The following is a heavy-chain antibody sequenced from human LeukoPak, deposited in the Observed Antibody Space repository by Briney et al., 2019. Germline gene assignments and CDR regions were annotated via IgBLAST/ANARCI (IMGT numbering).Heavy chain of an antibody. Sequence: SGTLSLTCAVSGGSISSSNWWSWVRQPPGKGLEWIGSIYYSGSTYYNPSLKSRVTISVDTSKNQFSLKLSSVTAADTAVYYCASSEYSLEQFDYWGQGTLVTVSS. CDR1: GGSISSSNW. D-gene: IGHD3-3*01. CDR2: IYYSGST. V-gene: IGHV4-4*02. CDR3: ASSEYSLEQFDY. J-gene: IGHJ4*02.